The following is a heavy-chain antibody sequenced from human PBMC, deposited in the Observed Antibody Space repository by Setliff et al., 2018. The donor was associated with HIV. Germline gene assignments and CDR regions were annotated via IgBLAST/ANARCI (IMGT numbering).Heavy chain of an antibody. V-gene: IGHV4-61*01. Sequence: PSETLSLTCTVSGGSISSGSYYWSWIRQPPGKGLEWIGSIYFTGSSDNNPSLKSRVTLSVDTSKHQFSLKLSAVTSADTAVYYCVRRAGRHRLLRSGVAGTLDSWGQGTLVTVSS. CDR2: IYFTGSS. CDR3: VRRAGRHRLLRSGVAGTLDS. J-gene: IGHJ4*02. CDR1: GGSISSGSYY. D-gene: IGHD6-19*01.